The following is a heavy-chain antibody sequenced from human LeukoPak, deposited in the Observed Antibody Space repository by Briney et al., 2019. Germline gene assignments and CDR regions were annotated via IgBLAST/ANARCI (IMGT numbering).Heavy chain of an antibody. CDR1: GFTFSDYY. CDR2: VSSGSSTI. CDR3: ARGGRVQIVVVMKRTANFDY. Sequence: GGSLRLSCAASGFTFSDYYMSWIRQAPGKALEWVSYVSSGSSTIYYADSVKGRFTVSRDNGKRSLYLHMNSLRAEDTAVYYCARGGRVQIVVVMKRTANFDYWGQGTLVTVSS. V-gene: IGHV3-11*04. J-gene: IGHJ4*02. D-gene: IGHD3-22*01.